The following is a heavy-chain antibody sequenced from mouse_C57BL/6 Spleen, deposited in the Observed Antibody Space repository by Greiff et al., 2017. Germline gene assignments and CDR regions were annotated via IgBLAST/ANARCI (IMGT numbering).Heavy chain of an antibody. J-gene: IGHJ3*01. Sequence: QVTLKESGPGILQSSQTLSLTCSFSGFSLSTSGMGVSWIRQPSGKGLEWLAHIYWDDDKRYNPSLKSRLTISKDTSRNQVFLKITSVDTADTATYYCARSPDYYGLGAWFAYWGQGTLVTVSA. D-gene: IGHD1-2*01. V-gene: IGHV8-12*01. CDR2: IYWDDDK. CDR1: GFSLSTSGMG. CDR3: ARSPDYYGLGAWFAY.